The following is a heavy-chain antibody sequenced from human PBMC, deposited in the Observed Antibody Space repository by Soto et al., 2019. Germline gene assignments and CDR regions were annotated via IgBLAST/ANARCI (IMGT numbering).Heavy chain of an antibody. J-gene: IGHJ4*02. Sequence: GGSLRLSCAASGFTFSSYIMNWVRQAPGKGLEWVSSISSSSSYIYYADSVKGRFTISRDNAKNSLYLQMNSLRAEDTAVYYCARVRLKIAVAGNFDYWGQRTLVTVSS. D-gene: IGHD6-19*01. CDR2: ISSSSSYI. CDR3: ARVRLKIAVAGNFDY. V-gene: IGHV3-21*01. CDR1: GFTFSSYI.